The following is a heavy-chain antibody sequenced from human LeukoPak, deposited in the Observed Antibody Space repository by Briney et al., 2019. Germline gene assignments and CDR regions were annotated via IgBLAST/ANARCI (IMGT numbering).Heavy chain of an antibody. Sequence: ASVKVSCKASGYTFTSYGISWVRQAPGQGLEWMGWISAYNGNTNYAQKLQGRVTMTADTFTSTAYMELRSLRSDDTAVYYCATGAGRNYDSSGYSPFDYWGQGTLVTVSS. V-gene: IGHV1-18*01. CDR1: GYTFTSYG. D-gene: IGHD3-22*01. CDR2: ISAYNGNT. CDR3: ATGAGRNYDSSGYSPFDY. J-gene: IGHJ4*02.